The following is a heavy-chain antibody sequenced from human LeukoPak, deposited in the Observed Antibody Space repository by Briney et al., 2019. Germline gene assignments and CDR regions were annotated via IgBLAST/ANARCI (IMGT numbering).Heavy chain of an antibody. CDR3: ARGGSRFMVRGVTIDY. V-gene: IGHV4-34*01. Sequence: PSETLSLTCAVYGGSFSGYYWSWIRQPPGKGLEWIGEINHSGSTNYNPSLKSRVTISADTSKNQFSLKLSSVTAADTAVYYCARGGSRFMVRGVTIDYWGQGTLVTVSS. CDR1: GGSFSGYY. CDR2: INHSGST. J-gene: IGHJ4*02. D-gene: IGHD3-10*01.